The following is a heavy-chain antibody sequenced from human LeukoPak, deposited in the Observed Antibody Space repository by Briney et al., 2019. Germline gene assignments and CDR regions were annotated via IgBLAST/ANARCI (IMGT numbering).Heavy chain of an antibody. D-gene: IGHD2-2*01. CDR2: IRDKPDGGTT. CDR1: GFTFSNAW. J-gene: IGHJ6*02. Sequence: GGCLRLSCAAAGFTFSNAWMSWVSQAPGEGLEWVGLIRDKPDGGTTDYAAPAKGRVTISRDDSKSMLYLQMNSLKTEDTAVYYCTTDNAPGMDVWGQGTTVTVSS. V-gene: IGHV3-15*01. CDR3: TTDNAPGMDV.